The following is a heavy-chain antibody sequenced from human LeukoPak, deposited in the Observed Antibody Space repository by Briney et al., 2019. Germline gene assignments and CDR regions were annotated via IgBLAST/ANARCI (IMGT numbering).Heavy chain of an antibody. CDR2: I. D-gene: IGHD3-10*01. V-gene: IGHV4-4*09. CDR3: ARVSDYYGSGTTAYYFDS. J-gene: IGHJ4*02. CDR1: GGSISSYH. Sequence: SETLSLTCTVSGGSISSYHWSWIRQPPGKGLEWIGSINYIPSLKSLFTIAVDTSKNQFSLKLSSVTAADTAVYYCARVSDYYGSGTTAYYFDSWGQGTLVTVSS.